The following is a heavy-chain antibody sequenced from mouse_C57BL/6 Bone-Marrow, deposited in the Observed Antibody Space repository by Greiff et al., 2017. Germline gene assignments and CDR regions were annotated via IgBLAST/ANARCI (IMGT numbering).Heavy chain of an antibody. CDR3: ARRDDGYYWYFDV. Sequence: EVKLVESGGDLVKPGGSLKLSCAASGFTFSSYGMSWVRQTPDKRLEWVATISSGGSYTYSPDSVKGRFTISRDNAKNTLYLQMSSLKSEDTAMYYCARRDDGYYWYFDVWGTGTTVTVSS. V-gene: IGHV5-6*02. J-gene: IGHJ1*03. CDR1: GFTFSSYG. D-gene: IGHD2-3*01. CDR2: ISSGGSYT.